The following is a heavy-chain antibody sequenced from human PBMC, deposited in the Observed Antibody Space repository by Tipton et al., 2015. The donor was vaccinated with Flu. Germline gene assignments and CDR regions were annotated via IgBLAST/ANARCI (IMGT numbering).Heavy chain of an antibody. CDR2: IYPSGNT. J-gene: IGHJ2*01. CDR3: ARSGSYHHYYFDL. V-gene: IGHV4-4*07. Sequence: TLSLTCTVSGGSLSSYFWSWIRQPAGKGLEWIGRIYPSGNTNYNPSLQSRVTMSVDTPRNQFSLSLTSVTAADAAIYYCARSGSYHHYYFDLWGRGTLVSVSS. CDR1: GGSLSSYF. D-gene: IGHD1-26*01.